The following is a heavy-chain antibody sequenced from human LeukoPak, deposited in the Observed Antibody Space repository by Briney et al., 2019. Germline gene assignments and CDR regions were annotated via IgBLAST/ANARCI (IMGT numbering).Heavy chain of an antibody. V-gene: IGHV1-2*02. J-gene: IGHJ4*02. D-gene: IGHD3-3*01. CDR2: INPNSGGT. CDR1: GYTFTGYY. CDR3: ARGDDFWSGYIALDS. Sequence: GASVKVSCKASGYTFTGYYMHWVRQAPGQGLEWMGWINPNSGGTNYAQKFQGRVTMTRDTSISTAYMELSRLRSDDTAVYYCARGDDFWSGYIALDSWGQGTLVTVSS.